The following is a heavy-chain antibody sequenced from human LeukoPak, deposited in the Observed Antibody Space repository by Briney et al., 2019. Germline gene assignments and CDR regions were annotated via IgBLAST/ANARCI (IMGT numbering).Heavy chain of an antibody. CDR1: GGSVGSNISS. CDR2: VYSSGNI. CDR3: ARVWNVVNWYFEL. Sequence: SETLSLTCTVSGGSVGSNISSWTWIRQPAGKGLEWIGHVYSSGNINYNPSLESRVLMSVDTSKNQFFLKVRSVTAAETAVYYCARVWNVVNWYFELWGRGTLVTVSS. D-gene: IGHD2-21*01. J-gene: IGHJ2*01. V-gene: IGHV4-61*09.